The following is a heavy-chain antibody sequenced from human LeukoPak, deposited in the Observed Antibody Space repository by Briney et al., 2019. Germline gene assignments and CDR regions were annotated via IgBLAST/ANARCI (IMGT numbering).Heavy chain of an antibody. CDR2: ISSSGSTI. V-gene: IGHV3-48*03. Sequence: GGSLSLSCAASGFTLSSYEMHWVRQAPGKGREWISYISSSGSTIYYADSVNGRFTSSRDNVKNSLYLQINSLRAEDTAVYYCARVHYNTAMVDIDYWGQGTLVTVSS. J-gene: IGHJ4*02. D-gene: IGHD5-18*01. CDR3: ARVHYNTAMVDIDY. CDR1: GFTLSSYE.